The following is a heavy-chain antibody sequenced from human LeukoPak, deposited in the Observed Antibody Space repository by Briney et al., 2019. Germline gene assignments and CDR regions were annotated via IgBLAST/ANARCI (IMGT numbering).Heavy chain of an antibody. CDR2: VYYSGST. CDR1: GGSISSYY. CDR3: ARKGSNWSTQFDY. V-gene: IGHV4-59*08. J-gene: IGHJ4*02. D-gene: IGHD6-13*01. Sequence: SETLSLTCTVSGGSISSYYWSWIRQPPGKGLEWIGYVYYSGSTSYNPSLKSRVTISVDTSKKQFSLRLSSVTAADTAPYYCARKGSNWSTQFDYWGQGTLVTVSS.